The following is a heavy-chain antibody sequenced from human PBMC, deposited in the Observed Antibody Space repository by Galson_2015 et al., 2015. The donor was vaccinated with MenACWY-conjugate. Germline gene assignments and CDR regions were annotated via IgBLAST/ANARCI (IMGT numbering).Heavy chain of an antibody. CDR2: IKQDGSEK. CDR1: GFTISGYW. CDR3: ARGRITIGP. Sequence: SLRLSCAASGFTISGYWMSWVRQAPGKGLEWVANIKQDGSEKNYVDSVKGRFTISRDNAKNSLYLEVNSLRAEDTAVYYCARGRITIGPWGQGTLVT. D-gene: IGHD3-9*01. J-gene: IGHJ5*02. V-gene: IGHV3-7*03.